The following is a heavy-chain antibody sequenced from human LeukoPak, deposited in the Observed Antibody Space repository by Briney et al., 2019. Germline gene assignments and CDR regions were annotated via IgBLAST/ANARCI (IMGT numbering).Heavy chain of an antibody. CDR3: ARERINGGTGTYIFDY. Sequence: SQTLSLTCTVSGGSISSGDYYWRWIRQPPGKGLEWIEYIYYSGSTYYNPSLKSRVTISVDTSKNQFSLKLSSVTAADTAVYYCARERINGGTGTYIFDYWGQGTLVTVSS. CDR2: IYYSGST. D-gene: IGHD3-10*01. CDR1: GGSISSGDYY. J-gene: IGHJ4*02. V-gene: IGHV4-30-4*01.